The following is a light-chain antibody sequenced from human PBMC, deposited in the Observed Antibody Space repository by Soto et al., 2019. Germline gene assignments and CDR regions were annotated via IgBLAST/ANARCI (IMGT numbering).Light chain of an antibody. J-gene: IGLJ1*01. V-gene: IGLV2-14*01. CDR2: EFS. CDR1: SSDLGNYNY. Sequence: QSALTQPASVSGSPGQSITVSCTGTSSDLGNYNYVSWYQHHPGKAPKLMVYEFSNRPSGVSNRFSGSKSGNTASLTISGLQVEDEAEYYCSSYTSTGTLVFGAGTKLTVL. CDR3: SSYTSTGTLV.